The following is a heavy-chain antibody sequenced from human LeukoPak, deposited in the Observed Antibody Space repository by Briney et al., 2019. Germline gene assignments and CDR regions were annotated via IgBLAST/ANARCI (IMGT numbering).Heavy chain of an antibody. CDR3: ARNRITIFGVVQDAFDI. D-gene: IGHD3-3*01. Sequence: ASVKVSCKASGYTFTGYYMHWVRQAPGQGLEWMGWINPNSGGTNYAQKFQGRVTMTRDTSISTAYMELSRLRSDDTAVYYCARNRITIFGVVQDAFDIWGQGTMVTVSS. CDR2: INPNSGGT. V-gene: IGHV1-2*02. J-gene: IGHJ3*02. CDR1: GYTFTGYY.